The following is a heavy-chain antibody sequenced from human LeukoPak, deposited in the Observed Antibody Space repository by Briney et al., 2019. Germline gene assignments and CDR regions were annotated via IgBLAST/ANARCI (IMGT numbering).Heavy chain of an antibody. CDR3: ARDILTGYGPFDH. V-gene: IGHV4-34*01. CDR1: GGSFSGYY. J-gene: IGHJ4*02. D-gene: IGHD3-9*01. Sequence: SETLSLTCAVYGGSFSGYYWSWIRQPPGKGLEWIGEINHSGSTNYNPSLKSRVTISVDTSKNQFSLKLSSVTAADTAVYYCARDILTGYGPFDHWGQGTLVTVSS. CDR2: INHSGST.